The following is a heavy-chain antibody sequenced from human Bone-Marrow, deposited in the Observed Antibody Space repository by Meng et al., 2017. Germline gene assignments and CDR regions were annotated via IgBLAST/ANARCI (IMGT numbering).Heavy chain of an antibody. D-gene: IGHD6-13*01. V-gene: IGHV3-15*01. CDR3: ATGAAAADH. CDR1: GFSFTDAW. J-gene: IGHJ4*02. Sequence: VQLVGAGGGLVKPGGSLRLSCVASGFSFTDAWMSWVRQAPGKGLEWVGRIKSNSDGGTTDYAAPVKGRFTISRDDSKNTLYLQMNSLITEDTAVYFCATGAAAADHWGQGTLVTVSS. CDR2: IKSNSDGGTT.